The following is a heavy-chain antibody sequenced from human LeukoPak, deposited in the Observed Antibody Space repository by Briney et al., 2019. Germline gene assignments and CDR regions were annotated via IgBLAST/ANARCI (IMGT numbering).Heavy chain of an antibody. CDR3: ARIYASRSFDWYFDV. CDR2: INHSGNT. D-gene: IGHD3-10*01. J-gene: IGHJ2*01. V-gene: IGHV4-34*01. Sequence: KPSETLSLTCAVHGGSFSGYYWSWIRQPPGKGLEWIGEINHSGNTYHNPSLKSRVTISVDTSKKQISLKVSSVTAADTAVYYCARIYASRSFDWYFDVWGRGSLVTVSS. CDR1: GGSFSGYY.